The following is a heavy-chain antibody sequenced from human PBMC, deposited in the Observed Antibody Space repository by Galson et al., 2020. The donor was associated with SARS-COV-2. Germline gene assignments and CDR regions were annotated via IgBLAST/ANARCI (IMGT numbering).Heavy chain of an antibody. CDR1: GASIRSGRYH. V-gene: IGHV4-61*02. CDR3: ARGEFLEFYYYGMDV. CDR2: IYTSGNT. D-gene: IGHD3-3*01. Sequence: SETLSLTCTVSGASIRSGRYHWSWIRQPAGKGLESIGRIYTSGNTNYNPSLKSRVTISLDTSKNQFSLRLRSVTAADPAVYYCARGEFLEFYYYGMDVWGQGTTVTVSS. J-gene: IGHJ6*02.